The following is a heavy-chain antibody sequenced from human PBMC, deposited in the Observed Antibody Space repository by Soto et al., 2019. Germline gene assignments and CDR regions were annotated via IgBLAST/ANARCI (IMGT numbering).Heavy chain of an antibody. V-gene: IGHV3-23*01. Sequence: EVQFLESGGGLVQPGGSLRLSCAASGFTFSSYAMYWVRQAPGKGLAWVSGISDSGTGTYYADSVKGRFTISRDNSKNTVYLQMKSLRAEDTAVYYCAKDHTVVIRDAFDIWGQGTMVNVSS. D-gene: IGHD3-22*01. CDR2: ISDSGTGT. J-gene: IGHJ3*02. CDR1: GFTFSSYA. CDR3: AKDHTVVIRDAFDI.